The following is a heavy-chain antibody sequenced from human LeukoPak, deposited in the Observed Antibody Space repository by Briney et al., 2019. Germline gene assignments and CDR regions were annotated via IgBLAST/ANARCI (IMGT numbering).Heavy chain of an antibody. CDR2: IYHSGST. J-gene: IGHJ4*02. V-gene: IGHV4-38-2*02. CDR1: GYSISSGYY. D-gene: IGHD6-19*01. Sequence: SSETLSLTCTVFGYSISSGYYWGWIRQPPGKGLEWIGSIYHSGSTYYNPSLKSRVTISVDTSKNQFSLKLSSVTAADTAVYYCASGWYPTGDYWGQGTLVTVSS. CDR3: ASGWYPTGDY.